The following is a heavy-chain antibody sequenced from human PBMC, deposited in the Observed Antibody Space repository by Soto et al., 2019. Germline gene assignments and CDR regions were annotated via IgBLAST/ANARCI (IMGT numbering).Heavy chain of an antibody. CDR3: AKGSSGSTRPFDP. V-gene: IGHV4-34*01. D-gene: IGHD3-22*01. CDR2: INHSGST. CDR1: GGSFSGYY. J-gene: IGHJ5*02. Sequence: SETLSLTCAVYGGSFSGYYWSWIRQPPGKGLEWIGEINHSGSTNYNPSLKSRVTISVDTSKNQFSLKPSSVTAADTAVYYCAKGSSGSTRPFDPWGQGTLVTVSS.